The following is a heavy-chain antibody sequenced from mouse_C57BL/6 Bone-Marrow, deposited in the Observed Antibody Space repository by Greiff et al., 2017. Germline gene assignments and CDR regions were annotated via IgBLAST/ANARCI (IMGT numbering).Heavy chain of an antibody. D-gene: IGHD1-1*01. V-gene: IGHV1-64*01. CDR1: GYTFTSYW. CDR3: ARRRSSCPYYFDD. J-gene: IGHJ2*01. Sequence: QVQLQQPGAELVKPGASVKLSCKASGYTFTSYWMHWVKQRPGQGLEWIGMIHPNSGSTNYNEKFKSKATLTVDKSSSTAYMQLSSLTSEDSAVYYCARRRSSCPYYFDDWGQGTTLTVAS. CDR2: IHPNSGST.